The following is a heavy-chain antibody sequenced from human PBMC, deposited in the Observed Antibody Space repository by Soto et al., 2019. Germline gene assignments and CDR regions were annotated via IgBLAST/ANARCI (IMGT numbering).Heavy chain of an antibody. J-gene: IGHJ4*02. V-gene: IGHV1-69*01. Sequence: QVQMVQSGAEVKKPGSSARVSCKVSGGTFSRHSISWVRQAPGQGLEWMGGIIPIFDATQYAQKFQVRHTLPPDEPTYTFHMDLSGLRPEDKAIYYCTRDLTSVRGSWGQGTLVTVS. CDR2: IIPIFDAT. CDR1: GGTFSRHS. CDR3: TRDLTSVRGS. D-gene: IGHD3-10*01.